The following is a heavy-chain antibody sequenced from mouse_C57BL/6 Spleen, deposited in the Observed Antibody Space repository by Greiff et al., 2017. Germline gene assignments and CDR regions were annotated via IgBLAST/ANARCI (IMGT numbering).Heavy chain of an antibody. CDR3: ARWVTAQATGDY. CDR1: GYTFTSYW. J-gene: IGHJ2*01. CDR2: IDPSDSYT. Sequence: QVQLQQPGAELVKPGASVKLSCKASGYTFTSYWMQWVKQRPGQGLEWIGEIDPSDSYTNSNQKFKGKATLTVDTSSSTAYMQLSSLTSEDSAVYYCARWVTAQATGDYWGQGTTLTVSS. V-gene: IGHV1-50*01. D-gene: IGHD3-2*02.